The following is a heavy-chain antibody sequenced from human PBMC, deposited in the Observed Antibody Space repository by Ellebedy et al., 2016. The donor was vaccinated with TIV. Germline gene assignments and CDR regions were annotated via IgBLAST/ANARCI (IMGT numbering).Heavy chain of an antibody. CDR3: ARHRKNDILTGYDY. CDR2: IYYSGFT. Sequence: SETLSLTXTVSGGSIRSYYRSWIRQPPGKGLEWIGYIYYSGFTNYNPSLKSRVTIAVDTYRNQFSLKLRFVTAADTAVYYCARHRKNDILTGYDYWGQGLLVTVSS. V-gene: IGHV4-59*08. D-gene: IGHD3-9*01. J-gene: IGHJ4*02. CDR1: GGSIRSYY.